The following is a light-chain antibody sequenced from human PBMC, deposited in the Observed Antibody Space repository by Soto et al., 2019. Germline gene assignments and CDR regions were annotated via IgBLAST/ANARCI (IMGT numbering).Light chain of an antibody. CDR1: QSISSY. J-gene: IGKJ5*01. Sequence: IPMNNSPHSLSASVVNPVTIISRASQSISSYLNWYQQKPGKAPKLLIYAASSLQSGVPSRFSGSGSGTDFTFTISSLQAEDIGTYFCQQYDSVYSFGEGTRLEIK. CDR2: AAS. V-gene: IGKV1-39*01. CDR3: QQYDSVYS.